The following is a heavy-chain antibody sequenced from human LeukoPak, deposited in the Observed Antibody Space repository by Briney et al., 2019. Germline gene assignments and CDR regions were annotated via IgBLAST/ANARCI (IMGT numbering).Heavy chain of an antibody. CDR3: ASRTGWYGDYFTFDI. CDR2: ISYDGSNK. D-gene: IGHD4-17*01. CDR1: GFTFSSYG. V-gene: IGHV3-30*03. Sequence: GRSLRLSCAASGFTFSSYGMRWVRQAPGKGLEWVAVISYDGSNKYYADSVKGRFTISRDNSKNTLYLQMNSLRAEDTAVYYCASRTGWYGDYFTFDIWGQGTMVTVSS. J-gene: IGHJ3*02.